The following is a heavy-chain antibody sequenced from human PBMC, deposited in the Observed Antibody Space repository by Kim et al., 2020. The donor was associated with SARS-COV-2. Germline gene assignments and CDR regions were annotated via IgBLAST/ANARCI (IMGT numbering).Heavy chain of an antibody. J-gene: IGHJ5*02. CDR3: SSDREPYYDSSGYYGANS. CDR2: IYCSGST. D-gene: IGHD3-22*01. CDR1: GGSISSYY. Sequence: SETLSLTCTVSGGSISSYYWSWIRQPPGKGLEWIGDIYCSGSTNYNPSLKSRVTISVDTSKNKFSLKLSSVTGADTAVYYCSSDREPYYDSSGYYGANSWGQGTLVTVSS. V-gene: IGHV4-59*01.